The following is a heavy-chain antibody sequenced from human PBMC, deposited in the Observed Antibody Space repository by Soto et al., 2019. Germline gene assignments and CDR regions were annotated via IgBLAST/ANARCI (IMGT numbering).Heavy chain of an antibody. V-gene: IGHV3-15*01. CDR3: AADSPARGGGEFDY. Sequence: EVQLVESGGGLVKPGGSLRLSCSASGFTFSGAWMSWVRQAPGRGLEWVALIKSKVDGETTHYAAPVQGRFSISRDDLKNTGYLQVNSLKTEDKAVYYCAADSPARGGGEFDYWGQGALVTVSS. J-gene: IGHJ4*02. CDR2: IKSKVDGETT. D-gene: IGHD3-16*01. CDR1: GFTFSGAW.